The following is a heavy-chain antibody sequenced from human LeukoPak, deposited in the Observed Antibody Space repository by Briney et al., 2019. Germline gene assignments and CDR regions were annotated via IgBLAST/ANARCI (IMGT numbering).Heavy chain of an antibody. CDR3: ARDRAHYDSSGFFDY. V-gene: IGHV4-59*01. D-gene: IGHD3-22*01. J-gene: IGHJ4*02. Sequence: SETLSLTCTVSGGSISSYYWSWIRQPPGKGLEWIGYIYYSGSTNYNPSLKSRVTISVDTSNNQFSLKLSTVTAADTAVYYCARDRAHYDSSGFFDYWGQGTLVTVSS. CDR1: GGSISSYY. CDR2: IYYSGST.